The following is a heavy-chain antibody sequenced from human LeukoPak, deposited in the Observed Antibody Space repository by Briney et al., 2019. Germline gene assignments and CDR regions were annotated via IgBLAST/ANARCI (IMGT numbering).Heavy chain of an antibody. CDR3: AREGCSSTSCYT. D-gene: IGHD2-2*01. J-gene: IGHJ5*02. Sequence: GGSLRLSCAASGFTFDDYTMYWVRQAPGKGLEWVSLISWDGGSTYYADSVKGRFTISRDNSKNSLYLQMNSLRAEDTAVYYCAREGCSSTSCYTWGQGTLVTVSS. CDR1: GFTFDDYT. V-gene: IGHV3-43*01. CDR2: ISWDGGST.